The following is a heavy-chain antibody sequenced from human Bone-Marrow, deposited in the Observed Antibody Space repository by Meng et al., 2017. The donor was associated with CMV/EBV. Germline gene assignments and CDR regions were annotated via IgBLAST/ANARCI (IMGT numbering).Heavy chain of an antibody. CDR3: ARGNWITIFGVVINKLSSTFDY. J-gene: IGHJ4*02. D-gene: IGHD3-3*01. V-gene: IGHV4-34*01. Sequence: SETLSLTCAVYGGSFSGYYWSWIRQPPGKGLEWIGEINHSGSTNYNPSLKSRATITVDTSKNQFSLKLSSVTAADTAVYYRARGNWITIFGVVINKLSSTFDYWGQGTLVTVSS. CDR1: GGSFSGYY. CDR2: INHSGST.